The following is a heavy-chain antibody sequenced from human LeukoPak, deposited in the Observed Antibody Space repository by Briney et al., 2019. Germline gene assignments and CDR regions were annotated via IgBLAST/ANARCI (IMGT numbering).Heavy chain of an antibody. J-gene: IGHJ4*02. V-gene: IGHV4-61*02. Sequence: SETLSLTCTVSGGSISSGSYYWSWIRQPAGKGLEYIGRIYTSGSTNYNPSLKSRVTISVDTSKNQFSLKLSSVTAADTAVYYCARGADLRSGSYYVGGESFDYWGQGTLVTVSS. D-gene: IGHD1-26*01. CDR3: ARGADLRSGSYYVGGESFDY. CDR1: GGSISSGSYY. CDR2: IYTSGST.